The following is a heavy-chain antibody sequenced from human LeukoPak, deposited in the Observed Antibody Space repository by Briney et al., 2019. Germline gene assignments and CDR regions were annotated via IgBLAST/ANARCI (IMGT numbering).Heavy chain of an antibody. V-gene: IGHV1-46*01. D-gene: IGHD2-15*01. CDR1: GGTFSSYA. J-gene: IGHJ4*02. CDR2: INPSGGST. CDR3: ARGGVVVAAPNHDY. Sequence: ASVKVSCKASGGTFSSYAISWVRQAPGQGLEWMGIINPSGGSTSYAQKFQGRVTMTRDTSTSTVYMELSSLRSEDTAVYYCARGGVVVAAPNHDYWGQGTLVTVSS.